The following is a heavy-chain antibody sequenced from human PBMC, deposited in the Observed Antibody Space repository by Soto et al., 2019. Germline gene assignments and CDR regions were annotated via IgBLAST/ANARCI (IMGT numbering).Heavy chain of an antibody. Sequence: GASVKVSCKVSGYTLTELSMHWVRQAPGKGLEWMGCMNPNSGNTGYAQKFQGRVTMTRNTSISTAYMELSSLRSEDTAVYYCARVRGYSYRNRKDIVVVVAATGWFDPWGQGTLVTVSS. D-gene: IGHD2-15*01. CDR1: GYTLTELS. CDR3: ARVRGYSYRNRKDIVVVVAATGWFDP. J-gene: IGHJ5*02. V-gene: IGHV1-8*01. CDR2: MNPNSGNT.